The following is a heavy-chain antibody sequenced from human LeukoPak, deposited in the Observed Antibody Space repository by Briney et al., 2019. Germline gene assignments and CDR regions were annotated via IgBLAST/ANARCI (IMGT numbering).Heavy chain of an antibody. V-gene: IGHV3-21*01. CDR2: ISSSSSYI. CDR1: GFTFSSYS. Sequence: PGGSLRLSCAASGFTFSSYSMNWVRQAPGKGLEWVSSISSSSSYIYYADSVKGRFTISRDNAKNSLYLQMNSLRAEDTAVYYCASVDGAAANPFNAFDIWGQGTMVTVSS. CDR3: ASVDGAAANPFNAFDI. J-gene: IGHJ3*02. D-gene: IGHD2-15*01.